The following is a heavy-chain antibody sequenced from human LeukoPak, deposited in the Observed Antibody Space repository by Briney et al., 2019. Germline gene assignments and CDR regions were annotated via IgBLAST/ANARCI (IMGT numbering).Heavy chain of an antibody. J-gene: IGHJ4*02. V-gene: IGHV3-21*06. CDR2: ISSSSSYI. CDR1: GFTFSTYS. Sequence: GGSLRLSCAASGFTFSTYSMNWVRQAPGKGLEWVSSISSSSSYIHYADSLKGRFSISRDNAKNSLNLQMNSLRAEDTAVYYCAKGYCSGGSCYLGGYFDYWGQGTLVTVSS. D-gene: IGHD2-15*01. CDR3: AKGYCSGGSCYLGGYFDY.